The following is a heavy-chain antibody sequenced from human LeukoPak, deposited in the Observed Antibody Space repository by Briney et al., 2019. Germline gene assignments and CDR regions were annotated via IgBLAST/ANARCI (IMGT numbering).Heavy chain of an antibody. V-gene: IGHV4-34*01. CDR1: GGSFSGCY. D-gene: IGHD3-10*01. J-gene: IGHJ5*02. CDR2: INHSGST. Sequence: SSETLSLTCAVYGGSFSGCYWSWIRQPPGKGLEWIGEINHSGSTNYNPSLKSRVTISVDTSKNQFSLKLSPVTAADTAVYYCARFLSHYGSGSYSIRGPRWFDPWGQGTLVTVSS. CDR3: ARFLSHYGSGSYSIRGPRWFDP.